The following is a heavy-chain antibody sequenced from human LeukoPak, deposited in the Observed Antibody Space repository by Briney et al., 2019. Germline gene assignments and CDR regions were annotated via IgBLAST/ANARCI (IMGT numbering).Heavy chain of an antibody. D-gene: IGHD6-19*01. CDR2: ISGSGDST. Sequence: GGSLRLSCAASGFTFSSYAMSWVRQAPGKGLEWVSAISGSGDSTYYADSVKGWFTISRDNSKNTLYLQMNSLRAEDTAVYYCAKERIAVAGALCAYWGQGTLVTVSS. V-gene: IGHV3-23*01. J-gene: IGHJ4*02. CDR1: GFTFSSYA. CDR3: AKERIAVAGALCAY.